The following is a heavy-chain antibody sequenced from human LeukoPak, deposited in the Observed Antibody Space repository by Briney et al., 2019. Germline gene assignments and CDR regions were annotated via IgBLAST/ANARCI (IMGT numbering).Heavy chain of an antibody. V-gene: IGHV1-69*04. CDR3: ARELLDYGDYGFDY. CDR1: GGTFSSYA. Sequence: GASVKVSCKASGGTFSSYAISWVRQAPGQGLEWMGRIIPILGIANYPQKFQGRVTITADRSTSTAYMELSSLRSEDTAVYYCARELLDYGDYGFDYWGQGTLVTVSS. J-gene: IGHJ4*02. D-gene: IGHD4-17*01. CDR2: IIPILGIA.